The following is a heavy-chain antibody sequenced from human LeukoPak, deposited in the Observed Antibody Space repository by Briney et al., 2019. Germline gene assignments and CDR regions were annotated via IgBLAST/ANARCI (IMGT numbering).Heavy chain of an antibody. D-gene: IGHD1-1*01. J-gene: IGHJ4*02. V-gene: IGHV3-49*04. CDR2: IRSKAYGETA. CDR3: TRDRGAYNLYDY. Sequence: PGGSLRLSCAASGFTFSSYAMSWVRQAPGKGLEWVGFIRSKAYGETAGYAASVKGRFTISRDDSKAIAYLQMNSLKTEDTAVYHCTRDRGAYNLYDYWGQGTLVTVSS. CDR1: GFTFSSYA.